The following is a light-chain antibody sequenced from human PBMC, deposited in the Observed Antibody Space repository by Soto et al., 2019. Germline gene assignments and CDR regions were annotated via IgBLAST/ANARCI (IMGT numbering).Light chain of an antibody. CDR2: GVS. J-gene: IGLJ1*01. CDR1: RSDIGSYNY. V-gene: IGLV2-14*01. CDR3: ISYTGSSTSYA. Sequence: QSVLTQPASVSGSPGQSITISCSGTRSDIGSYNYVAWYQQFPGKTPKILIYGVSNRPSGVSSRFSGSKSGNTASLTISGLQAEDEADYYCISYTGSSTSYAFGRGTKVTVL.